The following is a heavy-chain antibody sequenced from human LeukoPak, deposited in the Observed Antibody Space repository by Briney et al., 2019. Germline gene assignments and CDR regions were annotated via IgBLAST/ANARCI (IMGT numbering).Heavy chain of an antibody. CDR3: ATGVYWSLDS. CDR1: GFIFNTNG. J-gene: IGHJ4*02. CDR2: IAGGDEST. V-gene: IGHV3-23*01. D-gene: IGHD1-1*01. Sequence: SGGSLRLSCAISGFIFNTNGMSWVRQSPGKGLEWLATIAGGDESTYYADSVKGRFAISRDNSKNTVFLHMNSLRVEDTAVYYCATGVYWSLDSWGQGTPFTVSS.